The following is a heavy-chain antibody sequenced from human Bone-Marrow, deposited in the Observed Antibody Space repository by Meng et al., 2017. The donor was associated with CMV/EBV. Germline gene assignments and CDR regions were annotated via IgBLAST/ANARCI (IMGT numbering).Heavy chain of an antibody. CDR3: TTGVCSSTSCYTYYYGMDV. J-gene: IGHJ6*02. Sequence: GESLKISCAASGFTFSSYWMSWVRQAPGKGLEWVGRIKSKTDGGTTDYAAPVKGRFTISRDDSKNTLYLQMNSLKTEDTAVYYCTTGVCSSTSCYTYYYGMDVWGQGTTVTVSS. CDR1: GFTFSSYW. V-gene: IGHV3-15*01. D-gene: IGHD2-2*02. CDR2: IKSKTDGGTT.